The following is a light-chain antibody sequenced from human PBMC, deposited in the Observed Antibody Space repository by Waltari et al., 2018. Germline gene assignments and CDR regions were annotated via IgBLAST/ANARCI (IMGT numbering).Light chain of an antibody. Sequence: QSALTQPRSVSGSPGQSVTTSCTGTSSDVGGSKYASGSQQHPGKAPQLMIYDVSERPSGVPDRFSGSKSGNTAPLTISGLQAEDEADYYCCSYAGSYTLVFGGGTKLTVL. CDR3: CSYAGSYTLV. J-gene: IGLJ2*01. CDR1: SSDVGGSKY. CDR2: DVS. V-gene: IGLV2-11*01.